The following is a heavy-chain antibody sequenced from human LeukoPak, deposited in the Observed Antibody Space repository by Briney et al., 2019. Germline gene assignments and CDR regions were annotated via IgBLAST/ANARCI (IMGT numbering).Heavy chain of an antibody. Sequence: ASVKVSCKVSGYTLTELSMHWVRQAPGKGLEWMGGFDPEDGETIYAQKFQGRVTMTEDTSTDTAYMELSSLRSEDTAVYYCATDLVVSGAFDIWGQGTMVTVSS. V-gene: IGHV1-24*01. D-gene: IGHD2-15*01. CDR2: FDPEDGET. CDR1: GYTLTELS. CDR3: ATDLVVSGAFDI. J-gene: IGHJ3*02.